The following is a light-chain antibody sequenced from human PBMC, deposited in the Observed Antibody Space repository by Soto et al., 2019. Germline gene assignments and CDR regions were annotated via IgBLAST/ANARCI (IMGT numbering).Light chain of an antibody. V-gene: IGKV3-11*01. CDR2: EAS. CDR1: QSVGTY. Sequence: EIVLTQSPATLSWSAGERATLACRASQSVGTYLAWYQQKPGQAPRLLIYEASNRANGIPARFSGSGSRTYFTLIISSIAPEDVADYYSQQRSNWPRALTFGGGTKVEIK. J-gene: IGKJ4*01. CDR3: QQRSNWPRALT.